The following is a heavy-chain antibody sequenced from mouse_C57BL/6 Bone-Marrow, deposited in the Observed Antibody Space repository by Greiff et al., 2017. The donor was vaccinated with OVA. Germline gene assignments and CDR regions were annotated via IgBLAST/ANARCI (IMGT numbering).Heavy chain of an antibody. D-gene: IGHD2-3*01. V-gene: IGHV1-19*01. CDR2: INPYNGGT. CDR1: GYTFTDYY. Sequence: VQLQQSGPVLVKPGASVKMSCKASGYTFTDYYMNWVKQSHGKSLEWIGVINPYNGGTSYNQKFKGKATLTVDKSSSTAYMELNSLTSEDSAVYYCARRGLLPPSWFAYWGQGTLVTVSA. J-gene: IGHJ3*01. CDR3: ARRGLLPPSWFAY.